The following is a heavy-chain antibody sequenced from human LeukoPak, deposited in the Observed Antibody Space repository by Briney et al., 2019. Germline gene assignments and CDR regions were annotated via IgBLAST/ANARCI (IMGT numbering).Heavy chain of an antibody. J-gene: IGHJ4*02. V-gene: IGHV4-59*01. D-gene: IGHD3-16*01. CDR2: IYYSGST. CDR1: GGSISSYY. CDR3: ASFKVQGDFDY. Sequence: PSETLSLTCTVSGGSISSYYWSWIRQPPGKGLEWIGYIYYSGSTNYNPSLKSRVTISVDTSKNQFSLKLSSVTAADTAVCYCASFKVQGDFDYWGQGTLVTVSS.